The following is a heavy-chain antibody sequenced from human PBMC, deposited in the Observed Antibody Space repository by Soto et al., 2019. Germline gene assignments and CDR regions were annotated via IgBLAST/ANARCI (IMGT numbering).Heavy chain of an antibody. V-gene: IGHV1-2*04. CDR2: INPNSGGT. J-gene: IGHJ4*02. CDR3: ARGPEESSSSEALTGYYFDY. Sequence: ASVKVSCKASGYTFTGYYMHWVRQAPGQGLEWMGWINPNSGGTNYAQKFQGWVTMTRDTSISTAYMELSRLRSDDTAVYYCARGPEESSSSEALTGYYFDYWGQGTLVTVSS. CDR1: GYTFTGYY. D-gene: IGHD6-6*01.